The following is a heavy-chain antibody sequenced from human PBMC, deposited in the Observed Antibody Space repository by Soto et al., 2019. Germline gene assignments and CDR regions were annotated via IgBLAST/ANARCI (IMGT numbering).Heavy chain of an antibody. D-gene: IGHD3-9*01. V-gene: IGHV1-8*01. CDR2: MNPNSGNT. Sequence: ASVKVSCKASGYTFTSYDINWVRQATGQGLEWMGWMNPNSGNTGYAQKFQGRVTMTRNTSISTAYMELSSLRSEDTAVYYCARASALKKRLRYFDWSTHNFDYWGQGTLVTVSS. J-gene: IGHJ4*02. CDR1: GYTFTSYD. CDR3: ARASALKKRLRYFDWSTHNFDY.